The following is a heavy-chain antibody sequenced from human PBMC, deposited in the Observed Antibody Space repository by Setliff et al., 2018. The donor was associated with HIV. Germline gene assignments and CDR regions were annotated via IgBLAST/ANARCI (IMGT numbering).Heavy chain of an antibody. CDR1: GYTFTGYY. V-gene: IGHV1-2*02. CDR2: INPNNGGT. D-gene: IGHD3-22*01. Sequence: GASVKVSCKASGYTFTGYYMHWVRQAPGQGLEWMGWINPNNGGTNYAQKFQGRVTMTRDTSISTAYMELSRLRSDDTAVYYCARDYHDSSGYIFFPGLPDYWGQGTLVTVSS. J-gene: IGHJ4*02. CDR3: ARDYHDSSGYIFFPGLPDY.